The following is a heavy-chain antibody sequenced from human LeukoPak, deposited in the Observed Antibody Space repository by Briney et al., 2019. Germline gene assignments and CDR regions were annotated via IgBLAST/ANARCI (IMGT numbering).Heavy chain of an antibody. CDR3: ARVGSAAGVYFDY. CDR2: INHSGST. Sequence: SETLSLTCAAYGGSFSGYYWSWIRQPPGKGLGWIGEINHSGSTNYNPSLKSRVTISVDTSKNQFSLKLSSVTAADTAVYYCARVGSAAGVYFDYWGQGTLVTVSS. CDR1: GGSFSGYY. D-gene: IGHD6-13*01. J-gene: IGHJ4*02. V-gene: IGHV4-34*01.